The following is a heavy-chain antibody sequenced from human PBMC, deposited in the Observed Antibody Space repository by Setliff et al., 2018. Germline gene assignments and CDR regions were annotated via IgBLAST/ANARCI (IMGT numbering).Heavy chain of an antibody. J-gene: IGHJ4*02. CDR3: AHTSRVDHSGHYHFAS. D-gene: IGHD2-21*02. CDR1: GFSLSTTGVG. V-gene: IGHV2-5*02. CDR2: IFWDDDK. Sequence: SGPTLVNPAETLTLICTFSGFSLSTTGVGVGWIRQPPGRALEWVALIFWDDDKRYSPSLKSRLTITKYTSTNQVVLTMTNMDPVDTGTYYCAHTSRVDHSGHYHFASWGQGPLVTVSS.